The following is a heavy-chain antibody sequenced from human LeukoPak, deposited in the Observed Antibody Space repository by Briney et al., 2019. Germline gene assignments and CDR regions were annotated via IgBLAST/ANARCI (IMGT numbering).Heavy chain of an antibody. V-gene: IGHV1-69*13. D-gene: IGHD3-22*01. CDR3: ASLYYYDSSGYPPS. Sequence: ASVKLSCKASGYTFRNYAMHWVRQAPGQGLEWMGGIIPIFGTANYAQKFQGRVTITADESTSTAYMELSSLRSEDTAVCYCASLYYYDSSGYPPSWGQGTLVTVSS. CDR1: GYTFRNYA. CDR2: IIPIFGTA. J-gene: IGHJ5*02.